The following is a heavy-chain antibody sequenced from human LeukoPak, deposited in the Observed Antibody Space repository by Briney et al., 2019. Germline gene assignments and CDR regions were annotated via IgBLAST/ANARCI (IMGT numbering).Heavy chain of an antibody. CDR2: IWYDGSSK. V-gene: IGHV3-33*01. CDR1: GFIFSNYG. Sequence: PGGSLRLPCAASGFIFSNYGIHWARQAPGKGLEWVAVIWYDGSSKYYAESVQGRLTISGDISKTTLYLQMNSLRAEDTAVYYCAREGAAGAHNYYYRLDVWGQGTTVTVSS. D-gene: IGHD6-13*01. J-gene: IGHJ6*01. CDR3: AREGAAGAHNYYYRLDV.